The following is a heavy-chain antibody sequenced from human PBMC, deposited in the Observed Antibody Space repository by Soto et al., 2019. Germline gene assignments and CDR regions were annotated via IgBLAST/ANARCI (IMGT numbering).Heavy chain of an antibody. CDR1: GFTFSSYG. Sequence: LRLSCAASGFTFSSYGMHWVRQAPGKGLEWVAVISYDGSNKYYADSVKGRFTISRDNSKNTLYLQMNSLRAEDTAVYYCAKGAYDSSGYYFFFDYWGQGTLVTVSS. J-gene: IGHJ4*02. V-gene: IGHV3-30*18. CDR3: AKGAYDSSGYYFFFDY. D-gene: IGHD3-22*01. CDR2: ISYDGSNK.